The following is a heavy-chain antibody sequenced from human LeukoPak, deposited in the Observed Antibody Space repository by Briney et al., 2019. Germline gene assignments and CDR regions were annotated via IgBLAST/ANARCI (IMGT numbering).Heavy chain of an antibody. V-gene: IGHV4-34*01. J-gene: IGHJ3*01. CDR1: GGSFSGYY. CDR2: INHSGST. CDR3: ARGVKGLRGAFDF. D-gene: IGHD3-10*01. Sequence: SETLSLTCAVYGGSFSGYYWSWIRQPPGKGLEWIGEINHSGSTNYNPSLKSRVTISVDTSKNQFSLKLSSVTAADTAVYYCARGVKGLRGAFDFWGQGTMVTVSS.